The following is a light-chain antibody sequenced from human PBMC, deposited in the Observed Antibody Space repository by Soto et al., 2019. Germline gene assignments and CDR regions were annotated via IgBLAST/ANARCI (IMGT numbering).Light chain of an antibody. J-gene: IGKJ5*01. V-gene: IGKV1-33*01. Sequence: DIQMTQSPSSLSASVGDRVTMDYQASQDISNYLNWYQQKPGKAPKLLIYDASNLETGVPSRFSGSGSGTEFTLTISSLQPEDFATYYCQQLNSYPITFGQGTRLEIK. CDR2: DAS. CDR1: QDISNY. CDR3: QQLNSYPIT.